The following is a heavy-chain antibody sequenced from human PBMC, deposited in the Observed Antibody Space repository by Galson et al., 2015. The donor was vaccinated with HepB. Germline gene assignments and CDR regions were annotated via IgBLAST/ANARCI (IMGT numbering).Heavy chain of an antibody. CDR2: LGWDDDK. J-gene: IGHJ6*02. CDR3: ARIGPEYYYYGMDV. CDR1: GFSLSTSGMC. D-gene: IGHD1-14*01. Sequence: PPLVKPTQTLTLTCTFSGFSLSTSGMCVSWIRQPPGKALEWLARLGWDDDKYYSTSLKTRLTISKDNSKNQVVLTMTNMDPVDTATYYCARIGPEYYYYGMDVWGQGTTVTVSS. V-gene: IGHV2-70*11.